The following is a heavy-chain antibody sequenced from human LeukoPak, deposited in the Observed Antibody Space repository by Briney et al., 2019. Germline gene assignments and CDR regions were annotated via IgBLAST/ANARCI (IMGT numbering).Heavy chain of an antibody. J-gene: IGHJ4*02. Sequence: GGSLRLSCAASKFTFRSYDMHWVRQAPGKGLEWVANIKQDGSEKYYVDSVKGRFTISRDNAKNSLYLQTNSLRAEDTAVYYCAREERMIPDYWGQGTLVTVSS. CDR1: KFTFRSYD. D-gene: IGHD3-22*01. CDR3: AREERMIPDY. CDR2: IKQDGSEK. V-gene: IGHV3-7*01.